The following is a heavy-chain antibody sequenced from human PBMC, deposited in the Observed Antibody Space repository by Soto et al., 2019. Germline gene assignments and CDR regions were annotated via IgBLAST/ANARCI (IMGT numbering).Heavy chain of an antibody. CDR1: GGSISSGGYY. CDR2: IYYSGST. Sequence: PSETLSLTCTVSGGSISSGGYYWSWIRQHPGKGLEWIGYIYYSGSTNYNPSLKSRVTISVDTSKNQFSLKLSSVTAADTAVYYCARWVSSSRGVDYWGQGTLVTVSS. CDR3: ARWVSSSRGVDY. D-gene: IGHD6-13*01. V-gene: IGHV4-61*08. J-gene: IGHJ4*02.